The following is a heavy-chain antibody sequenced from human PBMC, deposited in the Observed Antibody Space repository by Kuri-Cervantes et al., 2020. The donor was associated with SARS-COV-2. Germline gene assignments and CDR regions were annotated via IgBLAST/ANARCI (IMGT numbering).Heavy chain of an antibody. CDR2: IKQDGSEK. Sequence: GESLKISCAASGFTFSSYWMSWVRQAPGKGLEWVASIKQDGSEKYYVDSVKGRFTISRDNAKNSLYLQMNSLRAEDTAVYYCAKDSITILGVVIAQEYFQHWGQGTLVTVSS. CDR3: AKDSITILGVVIAQEYFQH. V-gene: IGHV3-7*01. J-gene: IGHJ1*01. D-gene: IGHD3-3*01. CDR1: GFTFSSYW.